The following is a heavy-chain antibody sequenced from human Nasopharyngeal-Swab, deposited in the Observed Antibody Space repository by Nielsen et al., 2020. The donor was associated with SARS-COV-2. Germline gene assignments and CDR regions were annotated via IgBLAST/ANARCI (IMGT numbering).Heavy chain of an antibody. CDR1: GFTVSSNY. D-gene: IGHD3-10*01. CDR3: ARGGSGSYYNLGY. V-gene: IGHV3-66*01. Sequence: GESLKISCAASGFTVSSNYMSWVRQAPGKGLEWVSLIYSGGRTYYPDSVKGRFTISRDNSKNTPSLQMNSLRAEDTAVYYCARGGSGSYYNLGYWGQGTLVTVSS. J-gene: IGHJ4*02. CDR2: IYSGGRT.